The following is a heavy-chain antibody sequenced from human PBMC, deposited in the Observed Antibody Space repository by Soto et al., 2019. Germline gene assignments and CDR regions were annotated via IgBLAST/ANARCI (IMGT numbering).Heavy chain of an antibody. Sequence: VQVVQSGAEVKRPGSSVKVSCKTSGDTFSSYPISWVRQAPGQGLEWMGGIIPVFGSANYAQKFQDRVKITADEATRTAYMELSRLSSEDTAVYYGATNRGPYTDYWGHGTLVTVSS. CDR3: ATNRGPYTDY. J-gene: IGHJ4*01. D-gene: IGHD2-2*02. CDR1: GDTFSSYP. V-gene: IGHV1-69*01. CDR2: IIPVFGSA.